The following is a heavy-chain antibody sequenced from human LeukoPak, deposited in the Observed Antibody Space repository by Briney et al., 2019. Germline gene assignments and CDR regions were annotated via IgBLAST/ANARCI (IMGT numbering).Heavy chain of an antibody. J-gene: IGHJ4*02. Sequence: SETLSLTCTVSGGSISSRPYYWGWVRQPPGKGLEWIGSISYSGSIHYDPSLKSRVTISVDTSKNHFSLRLSSVTAADTAVYYCATLEIGDYYFDYWGQGTLVTVSS. CDR2: ISYSGSI. CDR1: GGSISSRPYY. D-gene: IGHD3-16*01. V-gene: IGHV4-39*01. CDR3: ATLEIGDYYFDY.